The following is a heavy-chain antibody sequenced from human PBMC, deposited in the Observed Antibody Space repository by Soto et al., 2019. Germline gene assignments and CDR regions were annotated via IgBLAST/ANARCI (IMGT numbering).Heavy chain of an antibody. V-gene: IGHV1-3*01. CDR3: ARDLPQLLWFGELTADYYYGMDV. CDR2: INAGNGNT. J-gene: IGHJ6*02. CDR1: GYTLTSYA. D-gene: IGHD3-10*01. Sequence: GASVKVSCKASGYTLTSYAMHWVRQAPGQRLEWMGWINAGNGNTKYSQKFQGRVTITRDTSASTAYMELSSLRSEDTAVYYCARDLPQLLWFGELTADYYYGMDVWGQGTTVTVSS.